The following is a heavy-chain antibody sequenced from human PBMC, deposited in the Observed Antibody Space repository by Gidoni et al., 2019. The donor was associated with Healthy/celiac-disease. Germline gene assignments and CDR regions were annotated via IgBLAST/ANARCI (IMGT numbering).Heavy chain of an antibody. V-gene: IGHV3-21*01. J-gene: IGHJ3*02. CDR1: GFTFSSYS. CDR3: ARESSGYYLDAFDI. D-gene: IGHD3-22*01. Sequence: EVQLVESGGGLVTPGGSLRLSCAASGFTFSSYSMNWVRQAPGKGLEWVSSISSSSSYIYYADSVKGRFTISRDNAKNSLYLQMNSLRAEDTAVYYCARESSGYYLDAFDIWGQGTMVTVSS. CDR2: ISSSSSYI.